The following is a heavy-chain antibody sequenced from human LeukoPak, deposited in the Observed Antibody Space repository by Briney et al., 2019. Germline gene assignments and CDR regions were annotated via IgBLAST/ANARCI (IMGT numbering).Heavy chain of an antibody. J-gene: IGHJ4*02. CDR3: AGGSGLPHFDY. CDR2: IYYSGTT. Sequence: SETLSLTCTVSGGSISSYYWSWIRQPPEKGLEWIGYIYYSGTTNYNPSLKSRVTISVDTSKNQFSLKLTSVTAADTAVYYCAGGSGLPHFDYWGQGTLVTVSS. CDR1: GGSISSYY. V-gene: IGHV4-59*01. D-gene: IGHD3-10*01.